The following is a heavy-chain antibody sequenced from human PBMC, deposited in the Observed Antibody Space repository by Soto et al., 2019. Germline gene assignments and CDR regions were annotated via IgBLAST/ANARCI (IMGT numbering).Heavy chain of an antibody. V-gene: IGHV4-59*01. CDR2: IYYSGST. CDR3: AGTASKLGAAAY. Sequence: SETLSLTCTVSGGSISSYYWSWIRQPPGKGLEWIGYIYYSGSTNYNPSLKSRVTISVDTSKNQFSLKLSSVTAADTAVYYCAGTASKLGAAAYWGQGTLVTVS. CDR1: GGSISSYY. D-gene: IGHD6-13*01. J-gene: IGHJ4*02.